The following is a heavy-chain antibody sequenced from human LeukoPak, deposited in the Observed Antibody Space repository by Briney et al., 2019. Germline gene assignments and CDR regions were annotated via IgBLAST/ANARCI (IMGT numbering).Heavy chain of an antibody. V-gene: IGHV1-69*13. CDR2: IIPIFGTA. D-gene: IGHD3-22*01. CDR1: GGTFSSYA. CDR3: ARDPYYDSSGYSSGDY. J-gene: IGHJ4*02. Sequence: VASVKVSCKAPGGTFSSYAISWVRQAPGQGLEWMGGIIPIFGTANYAQKFQGRVTITADESTSTAYMELSSLRSEDTAVYYCARDPYYDSSGYSSGDYWGQGTLVTVSS.